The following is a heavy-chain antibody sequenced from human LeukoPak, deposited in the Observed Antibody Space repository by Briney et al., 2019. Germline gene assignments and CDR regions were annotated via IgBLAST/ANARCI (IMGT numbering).Heavy chain of an antibody. CDR1: GGSISPYY. V-gene: IGHV4-59*08. D-gene: IGHD1-26*01. CDR2: IYYSGST. CDR3: ARHGGGGESYPRVFDY. Sequence: SETLSLTCTVSGGSISPYYWSWIRQPPGKGLEWIGYIYYSGSTNYNPSLNSRVTISVDTSKNQFSLKLSSMTAADTAMYYCARHGGGGESYPRVFDYWGRGNLVTVSS. J-gene: IGHJ4*02.